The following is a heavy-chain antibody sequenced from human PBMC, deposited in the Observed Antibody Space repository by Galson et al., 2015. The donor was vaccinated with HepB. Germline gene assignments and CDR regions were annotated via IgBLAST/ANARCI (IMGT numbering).Heavy chain of an antibody. D-gene: IGHD5-12*01. J-gene: IGHJ4*02. Sequence: SLRLACAASGFSFGDNYMTWIRQAPGEGLEWITFLSGSGSVIYSAESVEGRLTISRDYARHSLSLHLNSLRGEDTAMYYCARVSLVAAITYYFDFWGRGTLVTVSS. CDR2: LSGSGSVI. CDR1: GFSFGDNY. V-gene: IGHV3-11*01. CDR3: ARVSLVAAITYYFDF.